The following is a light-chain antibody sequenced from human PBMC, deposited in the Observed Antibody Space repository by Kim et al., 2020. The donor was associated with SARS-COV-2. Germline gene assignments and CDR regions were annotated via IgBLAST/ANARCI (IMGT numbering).Light chain of an antibody. CDR1: QSVSSAY. V-gene: IGKV3-20*01. CDR2: GAS. CDR3: QQYASSYT. J-gene: IGKJ2*01. Sequence: SVSPGESATLSCRASQSVSSAYLAWYQQKPGQAPRLLIYGASSRATGIPDRFSGSGSGTDFTLTISRLEPADFAVYYCQQYASSYTFGQGTKLEI.